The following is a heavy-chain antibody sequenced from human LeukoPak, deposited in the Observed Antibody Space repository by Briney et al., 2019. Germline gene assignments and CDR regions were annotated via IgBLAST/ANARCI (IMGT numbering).Heavy chain of an antibody. J-gene: IGHJ4*02. Sequence: SETLSLTCTVSGGSISSGGYYWSWIRQHPGKGLEWIGYIYYSGSTYYNPSLKSRVTISVDTSKNQFSLKLSSVTAADTAMYYCARGSGWYRGYFDYWGQGTLVTVSS. CDR2: IYYSGST. CDR1: GGSISSGGYY. CDR3: ARGSGWYRGYFDY. D-gene: IGHD6-19*01. V-gene: IGHV4-31*03.